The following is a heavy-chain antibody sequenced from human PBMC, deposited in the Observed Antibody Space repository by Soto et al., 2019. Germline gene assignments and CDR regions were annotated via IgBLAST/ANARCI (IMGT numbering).Heavy chain of an antibody. D-gene: IGHD6-13*01. CDR2: IYPGDSDT. J-gene: IGHJ5*01. CDR3: ARHRGYSSSWYGWFDS. CDR1: GYSFTSYW. Sequence: EVQLVQSGAEVKKPGESLKISCKGSGYSFTSYWIGWVRQMPGKALEWMGIIYPGDSDTRYSPSFQGQVTISADKSIGTAYLQWSGLKASDTAMYYCARHRGYSSSWYGWFDSWGQGTLVTVSS. V-gene: IGHV5-51*01.